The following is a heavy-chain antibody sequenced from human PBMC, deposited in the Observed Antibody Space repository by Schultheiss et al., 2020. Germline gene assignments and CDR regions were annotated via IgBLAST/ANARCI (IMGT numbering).Heavy chain of an antibody. J-gene: IGHJ6*04. V-gene: IGHV3-7*01. CDR1: GFTFSSYW. CDR3: AREQTHYSYCFYGMDV. CDR2: IKQDGGEK. Sequence: GESLKISCAASGFTFSSYWMSWVRQAPGKGLEWVANIKQDGGEKDHVDSVKGRCTISRDNAKNSLYLQMNSLRAEDTAVYYCAREQTHYSYCFYGMDVWGKGTTVTVSS. D-gene: IGHD5-18*01.